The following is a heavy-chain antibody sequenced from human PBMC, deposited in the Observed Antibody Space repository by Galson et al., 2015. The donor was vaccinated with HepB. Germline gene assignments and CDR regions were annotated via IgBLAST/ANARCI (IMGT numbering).Heavy chain of an antibody. CDR1: GYTFTSYA. CDR2: INAGNGNT. Sequence: SCKASGYTFTSYAMHWVRQAPGQRLEWMGWINAGNGNTKYSQKFQGRVTITRDTSASTAYMELSSLRSEDTAVYYCARDPLGGYDFWSGYLYYYYYMDVWGKGTTVTVSS. D-gene: IGHD3-3*01. J-gene: IGHJ6*03. V-gene: IGHV1-3*01. CDR3: ARDPLGGYDFWSGYLYYYYYMDV.